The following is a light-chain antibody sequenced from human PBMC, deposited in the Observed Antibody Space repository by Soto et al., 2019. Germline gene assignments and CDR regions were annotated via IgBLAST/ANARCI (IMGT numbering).Light chain of an antibody. CDR1: QDSSNY. J-gene: IGKJ3*01. CDR2: AAS. V-gene: IGKV1-9*01. Sequence: IQLTHAPFFLSASLGDRVTITCLASQDSSNYLVWYQQKPGKAPKPLIYAASTWQSGVPARFSGSGSGTEFTLTISSLEPEDFATYYCQQHNSYPLTFGPGTKVDIK. CDR3: QQHNSYPLT.